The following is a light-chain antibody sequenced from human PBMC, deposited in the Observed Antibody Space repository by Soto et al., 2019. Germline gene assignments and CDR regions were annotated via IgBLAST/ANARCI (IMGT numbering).Light chain of an antibody. J-gene: IGKJ1*01. CDR2: QAS. CDR1: QSTSSY. CDR3: QQYSSHST. V-gene: IGKV1-5*03. Sequence: DIQMTQSPSTLSASVGDRVTITCRASQSTSSYLAWYKHKPGKAPKLLIYQASSLENGVPSRFSGSGSGTEFSLTIRSLKPDDFATYYCQQYSSHSTFGQGTKLDIK.